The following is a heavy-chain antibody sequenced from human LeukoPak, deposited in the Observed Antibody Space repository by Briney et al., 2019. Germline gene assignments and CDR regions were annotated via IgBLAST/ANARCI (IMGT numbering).Heavy chain of an antibody. D-gene: IGHD6-13*01. CDR1: GGSINNYY. CDR3: ARDDTSSWLPTFFDY. V-gene: IGHV4-59*01. CDR2: ISYNGLT. Sequence: SETLSLTCTVSGGSINNYYWNWIRQSPGKGLEWIGYISYNGLTHYNPSLKSRVTISVDTSKNQFSLRLSSVTAADTAVYYCARDDTSSWLPTFFDYWGQGRLVTVSS. J-gene: IGHJ4*02.